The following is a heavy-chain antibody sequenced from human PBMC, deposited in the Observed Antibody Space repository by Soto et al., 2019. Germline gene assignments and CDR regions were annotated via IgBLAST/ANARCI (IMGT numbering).Heavy chain of an antibody. D-gene: IGHD3-22*01. CDR1: GFTFSSYG. CDR3: ARDPYYYDSSGYFPRGP. Sequence: QVQLVESGGGVVQPGRSLRLSCAASGFTFSSYGMHWVRQAPGKGLEWVAVIWYDGSNKYYADSVKGRFTISRDNSKNTLYLQMNSLRAEDTAVYYCARDPYYYDSSGYFPRGPWGQGTLVTVSS. J-gene: IGHJ5*02. V-gene: IGHV3-33*01. CDR2: IWYDGSNK.